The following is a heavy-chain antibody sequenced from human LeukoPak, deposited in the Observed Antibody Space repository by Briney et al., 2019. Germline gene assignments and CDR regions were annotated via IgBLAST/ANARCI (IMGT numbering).Heavy chain of an antibody. CDR2: IYTTGAT. J-gene: IGHJ4*02. CDR3: GRQGYTASYYFLDF. CDR1: SGSINRYY. Sequence: SETLSLTCTVSSGSINRYYWGWVRQPPGKGLEWIGRIYTTGATQYNPSLKSRVTMSIDTSTNQFSLNLRSMTAADTAVYYCGRQGYTASYYFLDFWSQGTLVAVS. D-gene: IGHD1-26*01. V-gene: IGHV4-4*07.